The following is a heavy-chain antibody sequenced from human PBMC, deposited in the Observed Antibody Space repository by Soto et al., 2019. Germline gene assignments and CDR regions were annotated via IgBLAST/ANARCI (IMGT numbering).Heavy chain of an antibody. V-gene: IGHV3-53*01. D-gene: IGHD6-19*01. J-gene: IGHJ4*02. CDR2: IYSGGST. Sequence: GGSLRLSCAASGFTFSSYSMNWVRQAPGKGLEWVSVIYSGGSTYYADSVKGRFTISRDNSKNTLYLQMNSLRAEDTAVYYCARVGSGWYGGFDYWGQGTLVTVSS. CDR1: GFTFSSYS. CDR3: ARVGSGWYGGFDY.